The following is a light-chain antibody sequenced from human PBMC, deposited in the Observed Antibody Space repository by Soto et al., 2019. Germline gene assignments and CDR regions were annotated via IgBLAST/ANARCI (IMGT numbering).Light chain of an antibody. CDR1: QYISTS. V-gene: IGKV1-39*01. Sequence: DIQMTQSPSSLSASVGDRVTITCRASQYISTSLNWYQQKPGRAPKLLIYAASTLSSGVPSRFTGSGSGTDFTLTITILQPEDFATYFCQQSYTTPRTFGQGTHLDIK. J-gene: IGKJ2*01. CDR3: QQSYTTPRT. CDR2: AAS.